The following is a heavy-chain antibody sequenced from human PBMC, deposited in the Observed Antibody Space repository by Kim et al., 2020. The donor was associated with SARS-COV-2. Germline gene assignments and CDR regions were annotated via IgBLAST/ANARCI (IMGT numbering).Heavy chain of an antibody. D-gene: IGHD2-21*02. CDR2: ISAYYGNT. V-gene: IGHV1-18*04. CDR1: GYTFTSYG. Sequence: ASVKVSCKASGYTFTSYGISWVRQAPGQGLEWMGWISAYYGNTNYAQKLEGRVTMTTDTSTSTVYMELRSLRSDDTAVYYCAGQVGGGDCCSWGYYYGMDVWGQETTVTVSS. CDR3: AGQVGGGDCCSWGYYYGMDV. J-gene: IGHJ6*02.